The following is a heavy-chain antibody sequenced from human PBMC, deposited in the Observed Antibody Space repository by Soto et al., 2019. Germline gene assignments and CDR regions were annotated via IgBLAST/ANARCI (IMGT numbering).Heavy chain of an antibody. J-gene: IGHJ4*02. CDR3: ARDWQWLVLFD. D-gene: IGHD6-19*01. CDR1: GFTFSSYS. V-gene: IGHV3-48*01. Sequence: GGSLRLSCAASGFTFSSYSMNWVRQAPGKGLEWVSYISSSSSTIYYADSVKGRFTISRDNAKNSLYLQMNSLRAEDTAVYYCARDWQWLVLFDWGQGTLVTVSS. CDR2: ISSSSSTI.